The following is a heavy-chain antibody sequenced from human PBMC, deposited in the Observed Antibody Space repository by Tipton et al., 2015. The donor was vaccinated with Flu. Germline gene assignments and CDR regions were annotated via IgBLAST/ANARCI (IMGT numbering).Heavy chain of an antibody. CDR1: GGSISYYY. Sequence: TLSLTCTVSGGSISYYYWNWIRQTPGKGLKWIGFSYYSGSTSYNPSLKSRVTISVDTSRNQFSLKLSSVTAADTAVYYCARDDGDYGSESYHYYYGMDVWGQGTTVTVSS. CDR2: SYYSGST. J-gene: IGHJ6*01. CDR3: ARDDGDYGSESYHYYYGMDV. V-gene: IGHV4-59*12. D-gene: IGHD3-10*01.